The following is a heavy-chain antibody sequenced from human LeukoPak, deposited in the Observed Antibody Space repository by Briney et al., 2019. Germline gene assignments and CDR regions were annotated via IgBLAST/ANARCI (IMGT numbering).Heavy chain of an antibody. J-gene: IGHJ4*02. Sequence: GGSLRLSCAASGFTFSSYAMHWVRQAPGKGLEWVAIISYDGSDEYYVDSVKGRFTISRDNSKNTLNLQMNSLRAEDTAVYYCARESDGYNYQPFDYWGQGTLVTVSS. CDR1: GFTFSSYA. CDR3: ARESDGYNYQPFDY. CDR2: ISYDGSDE. V-gene: IGHV3-30-3*01. D-gene: IGHD5-24*01.